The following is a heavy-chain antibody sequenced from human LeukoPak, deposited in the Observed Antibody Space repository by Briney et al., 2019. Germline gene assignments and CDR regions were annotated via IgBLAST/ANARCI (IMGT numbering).Heavy chain of an antibody. CDR2: ISGSGGST. CDR3: AKDPLGNYYYYMDV. J-gene: IGHJ6*03. Sequence: GGSLRLSCAASGFTFSSYAMSWVRQAPGKGLEWVSAISGSGGSTYYADSVKGRFTISRDNSMNTLYLQMNSLRAEDTAVYYCAKDPLGNYYYYMDVWGKGTTVTVSS. CDR1: GFTFSSYA. V-gene: IGHV3-23*01.